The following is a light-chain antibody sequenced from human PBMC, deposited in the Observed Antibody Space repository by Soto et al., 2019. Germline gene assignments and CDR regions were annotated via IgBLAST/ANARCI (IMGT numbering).Light chain of an antibody. J-gene: IGKJ1*01. CDR2: AAS. V-gene: IGKV1-6*01. Sequence: AIQMTQSPSSLSASVGDRVTIACRASQGIRTELGWYQQKPGEAPKLLIYAASTLQSGVPSRFSGSGSGTDFALTISSLQSEDFATYYGLQDYNYPRTFGQGTKVEMK. CDR1: QGIRTE. CDR3: LQDYNYPRT.